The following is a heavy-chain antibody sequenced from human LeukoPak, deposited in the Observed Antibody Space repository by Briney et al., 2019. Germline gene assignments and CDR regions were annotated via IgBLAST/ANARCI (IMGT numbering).Heavy chain of an antibody. Sequence: SETLPLTCTVSGGSITSYYWNWIRQPPGKGLEWIGYIYYSGSTNYNPSLKSRVTISVDTSKNQFSLKLSSVTAADTAVYYCARSLLGIWNYFDFWGQGTLVTVSS. V-gene: IGHV4-59*08. CDR3: ARSLLGIWNYFDF. CDR2: IYYSGST. CDR1: GGSITSYY. D-gene: IGHD7-27*01. J-gene: IGHJ4*02.